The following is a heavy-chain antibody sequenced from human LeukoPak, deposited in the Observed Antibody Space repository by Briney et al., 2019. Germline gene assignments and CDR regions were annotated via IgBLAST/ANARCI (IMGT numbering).Heavy chain of an antibody. CDR1: GYTFTSYG. Sequence: AASVKVSCKASGYTFTSYGISWVRQAPGQGLEWMGWISAYSGNTNYAQKLQGRVTMTTDTSTSTAYMELRSLRSDDTAVYYCARDSGTTGEVKFDPWGQGTLVTVSS. J-gene: IGHJ5*02. CDR3: ARDSGTTGEVKFDP. V-gene: IGHV1-18*01. D-gene: IGHD3-10*01. CDR2: ISAYSGNT.